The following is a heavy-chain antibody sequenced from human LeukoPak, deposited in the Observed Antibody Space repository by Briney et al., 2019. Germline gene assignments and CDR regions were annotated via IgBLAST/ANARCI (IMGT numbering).Heavy chain of an antibody. CDR3: ARDGDYQASGSVFFDF. CDR2: IYHSGTA. J-gene: IGHJ4*02. Sequence: SETLSLTCTVSGGSISSGGFYWSWIRQPPGQGLEWIGYIYHSGTAYYNPSLKSRLSISVDTSENRFSLHLNSVTAADTAVYYCARDGDYQASGSVFFDFWGQGILVTVSS. V-gene: IGHV4-31*03. D-gene: IGHD3-10*01. CDR1: GGSISSGGFY.